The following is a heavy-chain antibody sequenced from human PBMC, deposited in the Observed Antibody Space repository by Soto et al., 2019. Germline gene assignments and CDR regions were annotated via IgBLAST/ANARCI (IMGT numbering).Heavy chain of an antibody. CDR2: IYYSGST. Sequence: PSETLSLTCTVSGGSISSYYWSWIRQPPGKGLEWIGYIYYSGSTNYNPSLKSRVTISVDTSKNQFSLKLSSVTAADTAVYYCARTHPQLWLCYYYGMDVWGQGTTVTVSS. CDR1: GGSISSYY. D-gene: IGHD5-18*01. V-gene: IGHV4-59*01. J-gene: IGHJ6*02. CDR3: ARTHPQLWLCYYYGMDV.